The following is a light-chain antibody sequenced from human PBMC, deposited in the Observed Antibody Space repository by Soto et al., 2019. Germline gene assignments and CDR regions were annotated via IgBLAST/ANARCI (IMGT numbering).Light chain of an antibody. CDR2: EVS. CDR3: SSYTSSRAYV. V-gene: IGLV2-14*01. CDR1: SSDVGVYNY. Sequence: QSVLTQPASVSGSPGQSISISCTGTSSDVGVYNYVSWYQQQSGKAPKLMIHEVSNRPSGVSNRFSGSKSGNTASLTISGLQAEDEADSYCSSYTSSRAYVFGIGTTVTV. J-gene: IGLJ1*01.